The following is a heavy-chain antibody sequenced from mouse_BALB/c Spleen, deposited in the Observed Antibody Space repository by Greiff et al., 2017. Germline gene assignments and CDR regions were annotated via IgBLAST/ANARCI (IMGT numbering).Heavy chain of an antibody. D-gene: IGHD2-1*01. CDR1: GYTFTSYW. J-gene: IGHJ3*01. V-gene: IGHV1-87*01. CDR3: TRSERGNYQSAY. Sequence: VQLQQSGAELARPGASVKLSCKASGYTFTSYWMQWVKQRPGQGLEWIGAIYPGDGDTRYTQKFKDKATLTVDKSSSTAYMQLSSPTSEDSAVYYCTRSERGNYQSAYWGQGTLVTVSA. CDR2: IYPGDGDT.